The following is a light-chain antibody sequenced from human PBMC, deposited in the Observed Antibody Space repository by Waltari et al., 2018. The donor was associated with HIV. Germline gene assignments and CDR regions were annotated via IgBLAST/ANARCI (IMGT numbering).Light chain of an antibody. CDR2: DVN. J-gene: IGLJ1*01. Sequence: QSVLTQPAAVSGSPGQSITISCTGTSDDVGGYKYVPWYQQLPDKAPKLIMYDVNTWPSGVSHRFSGSKSGNTAFLTISGLRSEDEAEYYCCSYAGSGTSVFGTGTNVSVL. CDR3: CSYAGSGTSV. V-gene: IGLV2-14*03. CDR1: SDDVGGYKY.